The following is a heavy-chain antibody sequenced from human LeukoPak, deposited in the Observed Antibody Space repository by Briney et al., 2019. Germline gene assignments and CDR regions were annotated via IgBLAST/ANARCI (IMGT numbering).Heavy chain of an antibody. CDR3: AKDPLWFGELSGWFDP. CDR2: ISGSGGST. CDR1: GFTFSSYA. Sequence: GGSLRLSCAASGFTFSSYAMGWVRQAPGKGLEWVSAISGSGGSTYYGGYVKGRFTISRDNSKNTLYLQMNSLRAEDTAVYYCAKDPLWFGELSGWFDPWGQGTLVTVSS. V-gene: IGHV3-23*01. J-gene: IGHJ5*02. D-gene: IGHD3-10*01.